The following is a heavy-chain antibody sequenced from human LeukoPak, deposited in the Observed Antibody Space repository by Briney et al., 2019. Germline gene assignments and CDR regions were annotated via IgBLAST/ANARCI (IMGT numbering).Heavy chain of an antibody. D-gene: IGHD2-15*01. CDR1: GGSFSGYY. CDR2: INHSGST. Sequence: SETLSLTCAVYGGSFSGYYWSWIRQPPGKGLEWIGEINHSGSTNYNPSLKSRVTISVDTSNNKFSLKLTSLTAADTAVYYCVRHLSAGRPAFDIWGQGTMVTVSS. J-gene: IGHJ3*02. V-gene: IGHV4-34*01. CDR3: VRHLSAGRPAFDI.